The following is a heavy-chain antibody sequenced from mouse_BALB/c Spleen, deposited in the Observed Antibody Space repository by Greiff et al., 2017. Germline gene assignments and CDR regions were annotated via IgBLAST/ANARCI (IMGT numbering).Heavy chain of an antibody. CDR2: IWGDGST. D-gene: IGHD1-1*01. V-gene: IGHV2-6-7*01. CDR3: ARDKYYGSSHWYFDV. CDR1: GFSLTGYG. J-gene: IGHJ1*01. Sequence: VQLVESGPGLVAPSQSLSITCTVSGFSLTGYGVNWVRQPPGKGLEWLGMIWGDGSTDYNSALKSRLSISKDNSKSQVFLKMNSLQTDDTARYYCARDKYYGSSHWYFDVWGAGTTVTVSS.